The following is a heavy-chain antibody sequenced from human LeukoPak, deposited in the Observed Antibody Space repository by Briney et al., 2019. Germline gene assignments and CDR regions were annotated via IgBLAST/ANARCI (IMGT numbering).Heavy chain of an antibody. CDR1: GGSISSYY. CDR2: IYYSGIT. Sequence: PETLSLTCTVSGGSISSYYWSWVRQPPGKGLEWIGYIYYSGITNYNPSLKSRVTISVDTSKNQFSLRLSSVTAADTAMYYCARGGSYYNHWGQGTLVTVSS. J-gene: IGHJ5*02. CDR3: ARGGSYYNH. V-gene: IGHV4-59*01. D-gene: IGHD1-26*01.